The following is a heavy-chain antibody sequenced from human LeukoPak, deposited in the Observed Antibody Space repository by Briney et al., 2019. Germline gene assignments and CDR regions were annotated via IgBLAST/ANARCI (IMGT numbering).Heavy chain of an antibody. D-gene: IGHD2-8*01. Sequence: ASVKVSCKASGYTFTSYYMHWVQQAPGQGLEWMGIINPSGGSTSYAQKFQSRVTMTRDMSTSTVYMELSSLRSEDTAVYYCARRDIVRGFDYWGQGTLVTVSS. CDR2: INPSGGST. V-gene: IGHV1-46*01. CDR3: ARRDIVRGFDY. J-gene: IGHJ4*02. CDR1: GYTFTSYY.